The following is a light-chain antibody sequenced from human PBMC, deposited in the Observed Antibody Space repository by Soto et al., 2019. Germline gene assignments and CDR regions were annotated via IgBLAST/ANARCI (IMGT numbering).Light chain of an antibody. CDR1: SSNIGSNI. J-gene: IGLJ2*01. CDR2: RTN. Sequence: QSVLTHPPSASGTTGQSVSITCSGSSSNIGSNIVNWYQQLPGRAPKLRIYRTNQRPSGVPDRFAASKSGTSASLAISGLQSEDEADYYCEAWDDSMIGVLFGGGTKVTV. CDR3: EAWDDSMIGVL. V-gene: IGLV1-44*01.